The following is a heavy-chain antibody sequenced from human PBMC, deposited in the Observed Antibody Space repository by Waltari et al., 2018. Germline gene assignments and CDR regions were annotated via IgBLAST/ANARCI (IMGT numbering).Heavy chain of an antibody. J-gene: IGHJ4*02. V-gene: IGHV3-23*01. D-gene: IGHD3-16*01. CDR2: ISGSGGST. Sequence: GFTFSSYAMSWVRQAPGKGLEWVSAISGSGGSTYYADSVKGRFTISRDNSKNTLYLQMNSLRAEDTAVYYCAKVWGRWLQQYYFDYWGQGTLVTVSS. CDR1: GFTFSSYA. CDR3: AKVWGRWLQQYYFDY.